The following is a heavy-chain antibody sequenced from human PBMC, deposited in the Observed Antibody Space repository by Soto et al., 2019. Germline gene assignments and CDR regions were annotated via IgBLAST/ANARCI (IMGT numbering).Heavy chain of an antibody. J-gene: IGHJ6*02. CDR2: IYPYDSQT. Sequence: GESLKISCKGSGYIFTSFYIGWVRQMPGRGLEWMGIIYPYDSQTRYSPSFQGQVTISADKSIDTAYLHWSSLRASDSATYYCAITEPWANGMDVWGQGTTVTVSS. D-gene: IGHD7-27*01. CDR1: GYIFTSFY. V-gene: IGHV5-51*01. CDR3: AITEPWANGMDV.